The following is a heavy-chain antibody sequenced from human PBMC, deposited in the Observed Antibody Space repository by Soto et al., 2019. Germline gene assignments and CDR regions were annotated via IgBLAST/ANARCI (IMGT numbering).Heavy chain of an antibody. D-gene: IGHD4-17*01. Sequence: SETLSLTCTVSGVSISSYYWSWIRQPPGKGLEWIGYIYYSGSTNYNPSLKSRVTISVDTSKNQFSLKLSSVTAADTAVYYCASYGDYDYWGQGTLVTVSS. CDR3: ASYGDYDY. CDR2: IYYSGST. CDR1: GVSISSYY. J-gene: IGHJ4*02. V-gene: IGHV4-59*01.